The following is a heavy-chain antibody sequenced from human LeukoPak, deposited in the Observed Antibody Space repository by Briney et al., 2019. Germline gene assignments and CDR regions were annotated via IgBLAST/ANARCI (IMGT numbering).Heavy chain of an antibody. CDR2: IYPGDSDT. Sequence: GESLKISCKGSGYSFTSYWIGWVRQMPGKGLEWMGIIYPGDSDTRYSPSFQGQVTISADKSISTAYLQWSSLKASDTAMYYCARQMGYYYSLGSSTDYWGQGTLVTVSS. CDR1: GYSFTSYW. CDR3: ARQMGYYYSLGSSTDY. J-gene: IGHJ4*02. D-gene: IGHD3-10*01. V-gene: IGHV5-51*01.